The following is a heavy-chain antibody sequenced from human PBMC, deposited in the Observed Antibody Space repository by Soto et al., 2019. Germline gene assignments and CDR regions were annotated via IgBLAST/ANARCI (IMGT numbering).Heavy chain of an antibody. CDR3: ARSQGSSTSLEIYYYYYYGMDV. Sequence: QVQLVQSGAEVKKPGSSVKLSCKASGGTFSSYAISWVRQAPGQGLEWMGGIIPISDTTNYAQKFQGRVTITADESTSTAYMELSSLRSEDTAVYYCARSQGSSTSLEIYYYYYYGMDVWGQGTRVTVSS. D-gene: IGHD2-2*01. J-gene: IGHJ6*02. V-gene: IGHV1-69*01. CDR1: GGTFSSYA. CDR2: IIPISDTT.